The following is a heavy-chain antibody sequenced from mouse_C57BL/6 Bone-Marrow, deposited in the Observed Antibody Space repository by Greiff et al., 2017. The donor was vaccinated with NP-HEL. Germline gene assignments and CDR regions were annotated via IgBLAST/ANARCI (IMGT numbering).Heavy chain of an antibody. D-gene: IGHD1-1*01. J-gene: IGHJ2*01. CDR2: IYPGDGDT. CDR3: ARGRNYYGSSFYFDY. Sequence: QVQLQQSGPELVKPGASVKISCKASGYAFSSSWMNWVKQRPGKGLEWIGRIYPGDGDTNYNGKFKGKATLTADKSSSTAYMQLSSLTSEDSAVYFCARGRNYYGSSFYFDYWGQGTTLTVSS. CDR1: GYAFSSSW. V-gene: IGHV1-82*01.